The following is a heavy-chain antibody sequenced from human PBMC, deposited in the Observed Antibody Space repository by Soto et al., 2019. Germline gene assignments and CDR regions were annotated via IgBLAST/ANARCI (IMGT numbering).Heavy chain of an antibody. V-gene: IGHV3-23*01. CDR2: ISGSGGST. Sequence: GGSLRLSCAASGFTFSSYAMSWVRQAPGKGLEWVSAISGSGGSTYYADSVKGRFTISRDNSKNTLYLQMNSLRAEDTAVYYCAKDPVGVRFLEWLFDYWGQGTLVTVSS. CDR3: AKDPVGVRFLEWLFDY. J-gene: IGHJ4*02. D-gene: IGHD3-3*01. CDR1: GFTFSSYA.